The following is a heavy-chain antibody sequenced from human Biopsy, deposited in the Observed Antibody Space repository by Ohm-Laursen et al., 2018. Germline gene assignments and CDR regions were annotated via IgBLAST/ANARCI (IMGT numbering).Heavy chain of an antibody. CDR3: AKHGSGWTGDDALHI. D-gene: IGHD6-19*01. V-gene: IGHV4-59*08. Sequence: GTLSLTCTVSGGSISGSSWSWIRQAPGRGLEWVGYISYSGSTSNNPSLKSRITISVDTSMNQISLKVTSVTAADTAVYYCAKHGSGWTGDDALHIWGQGTMVTVSS. J-gene: IGHJ3*02. CDR2: ISYSGST. CDR1: GGSISGSS.